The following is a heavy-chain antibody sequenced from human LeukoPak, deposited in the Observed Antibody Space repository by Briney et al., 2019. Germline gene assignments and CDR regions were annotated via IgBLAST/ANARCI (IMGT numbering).Heavy chain of an antibody. CDR1: GYSFTSYW. J-gene: IGHJ6*02. D-gene: IGHD6-19*01. CDR2: IYPGDSDT. CDR3: ARQPPYSSGWYGMDV. Sequence: GESLKISCKGSGYSFTSYWIGWVRQMPGKGLEWMGIIYPGDSDTRYSPSFQGQVTISADKSISTAYLQWSSLKASDTAMYYCARQPPYSSGWYGMDVWGQGTTVTVSS. V-gene: IGHV5-51*01.